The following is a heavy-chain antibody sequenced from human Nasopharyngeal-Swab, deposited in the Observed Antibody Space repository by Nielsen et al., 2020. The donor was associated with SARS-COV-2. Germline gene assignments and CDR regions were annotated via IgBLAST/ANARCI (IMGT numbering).Heavy chain of an antibody. J-gene: IGHJ4*02. CDR3: ARGNFGGGSLDY. D-gene: IGHD3-16*01. Sequence: GGSLRLSCAVSGFTFTTYGMNWVRRAPGKGLEWLSYISSDTNTIKYAESVKGRFTISRDNAKNSIFLQMNSPRVEDTAVYYCARGNFGGGSLDYWGQGTLVTVSS. CDR1: GFTFTTYG. V-gene: IGHV3-48*04. CDR2: ISSDTNTI.